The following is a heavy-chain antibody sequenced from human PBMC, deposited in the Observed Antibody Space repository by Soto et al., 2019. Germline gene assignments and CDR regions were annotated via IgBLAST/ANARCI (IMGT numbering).Heavy chain of an antibody. J-gene: IGHJ4*02. CDR2: IYHRGRT. Sequence: SDTLSLTCAVSGVSLSSGGYSWSWIRQPPGKGLEWIGYIYHRGRTYYNPSLKSRVTISVDRSKNQFSLKLNSVTAADTAVYYCARNTIFGVIIIDYFDYWGQGTLVPVSS. V-gene: IGHV4-30-2*01. CDR3: ARNTIFGVIIIDYFDY. CDR1: GVSLSSGGYS. D-gene: IGHD3-3*01.